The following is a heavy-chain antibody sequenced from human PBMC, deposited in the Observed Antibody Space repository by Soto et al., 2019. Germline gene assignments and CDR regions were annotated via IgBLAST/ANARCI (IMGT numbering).Heavy chain of an antibody. CDR1: GYTFTSYY. CDR2: INPVGGST. V-gene: IGHV1-46*04. Sequence: QVQLVQSGAEVKKPGASVRVSCKASGYTFTSYYIHWVRQAPGQGLEWVSIINPVGGSTNHAQKLQGRVTVTRDTSTSTVHMELSSLRSEDTAVYYCARGWGRVVYAMDVWGQGTTVTVSS. CDR3: ARGWGRVVYAMDV. J-gene: IGHJ6*02. D-gene: IGHD1-26*01.